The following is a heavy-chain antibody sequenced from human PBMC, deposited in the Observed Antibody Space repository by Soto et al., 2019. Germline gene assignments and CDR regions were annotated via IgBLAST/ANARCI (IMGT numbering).Heavy chain of an antibody. CDR1: GGSINIYY. Sequence: PSETLSLTCTVSGGSINIYYWSWIRQPPGKGLEWIGYMYNSGSTNYNPSLKSRVTISVDTSEKQISLKLSSVTAADTAVYYCARAPSSSWKNYSYYYGMDVWGQGTTVTV. D-gene: IGHD2-2*01. J-gene: IGHJ6*02. V-gene: IGHV4-59*01. CDR2: MYNSGST. CDR3: ARAPSSSWKNYSYYYGMDV.